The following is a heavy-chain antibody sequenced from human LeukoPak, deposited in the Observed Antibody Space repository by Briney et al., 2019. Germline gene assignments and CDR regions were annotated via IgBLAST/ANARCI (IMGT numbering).Heavy chain of an antibody. V-gene: IGHV1-2*02. CDR2: INPNSGGT. Sequence: ASVKVSCKASGYTFTGYYMHWVRQAPGQGLEWMGWINPNSGGTNYAQRFQGRVTMTRDTSISTAYMELSRLRSDDTAVYYCARVGVVIIQNDAFDIWGQGTMVTVSS. J-gene: IGHJ3*02. D-gene: IGHD3-3*01. CDR3: ARVGVVIIQNDAFDI. CDR1: GYTFTGYY.